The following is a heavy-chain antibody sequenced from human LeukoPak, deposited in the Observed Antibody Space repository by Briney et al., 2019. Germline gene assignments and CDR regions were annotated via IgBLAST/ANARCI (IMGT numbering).Heavy chain of an antibody. D-gene: IGHD2/OR15-2a*01. V-gene: IGHV1-3*01. CDR2: INAGNGNT. CDR1: GYTFTSYA. CDR3: ARDRRGYYYYYGMDV. J-gene: IGHJ6*02. Sequence: ASVKVSCKASGYTFTSYAMHWVRRAPGQRLEWMGWINAGNGNTKCSQKFQGRVTITRDTSASTAYLELSSLTSEDTAVYYCARDRRGYYYYYGMDVWGQGTTVTVSS.